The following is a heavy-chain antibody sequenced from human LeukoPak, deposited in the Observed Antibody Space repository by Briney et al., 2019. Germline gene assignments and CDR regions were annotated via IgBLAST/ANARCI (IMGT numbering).Heavy chain of an antibody. CDR2: MNPNSGNT. D-gene: IGHD6-13*01. CDR1: GYTFTSYD. J-gene: IGHJ4*02. V-gene: IGHV1-8*03. CDR3: ARGQFIAAAGTSPLGY. Sequence: ASVKVSCKASGYTFTSYDINWVRQATGQGLEWMGWMNPNSGNTGYAQKFQGRVTITRNTSISTAYMELSSLRSEDTAVYYCARGQFIAAAGTSPLGYWGQGTLVNVSS.